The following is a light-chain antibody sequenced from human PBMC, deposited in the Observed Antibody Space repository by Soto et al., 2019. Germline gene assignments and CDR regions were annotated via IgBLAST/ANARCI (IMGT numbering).Light chain of an antibody. CDR2: GAS. J-gene: IGKJ1*01. CDR1: QPISTY. V-gene: IGKV1-39*01. Sequence: DLQMPQPPSSLSASEGDRVTITCRASQPISTYLNWYQQKPGKAPKLLIYGASNLESGVPSRFSGRGSGTDFTLTISSLQPEDSATYYCHQSYTSPTWTFGQGTKVEIK. CDR3: HQSYTSPTWT.